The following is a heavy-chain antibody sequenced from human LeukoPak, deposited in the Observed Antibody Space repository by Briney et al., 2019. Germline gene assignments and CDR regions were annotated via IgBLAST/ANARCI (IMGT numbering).Heavy chain of an antibody. CDR1: GGSTSSFY. V-gene: IGHV4-4*07. J-gene: IGHJ4*02. D-gene: IGHD6-19*01. CDR3: ARVLGWAGFDY. Sequence: ASETLSLTCTVSGGSTSSFYWSWFRQPAGKGLEWIGRIYSSGSTNYNPSLKSRPTMSVDTSKNQFSLRLSSVTAADTAVYYCARVLGWAGFDYWGQGTLVTVSS. CDR2: IYSSGST.